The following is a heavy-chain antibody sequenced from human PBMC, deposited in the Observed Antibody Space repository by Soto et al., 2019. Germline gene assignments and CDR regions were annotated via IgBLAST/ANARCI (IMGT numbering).Heavy chain of an antibody. Sequence: QVQIVQSGAEVKKPGASVKISCKASGYSFTNFPINWVRQAPGQSFEWMGWINGGNGNTQYSQKFQGRVIISRDTSASTAYMEMSSLRSEGTAVYFCARQTSITFDYWGLGPLVTVPS. J-gene: IGHJ4*02. D-gene: IGHD1-20*01. V-gene: IGHV1-3*01. CDR2: INGGNGNT. CDR1: GYSFTNFP. CDR3: ARQTSITFDY.